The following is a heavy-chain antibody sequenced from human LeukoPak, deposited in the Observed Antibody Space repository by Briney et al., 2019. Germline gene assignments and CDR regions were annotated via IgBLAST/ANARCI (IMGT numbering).Heavy chain of an antibody. CDR2: ISYTGST. J-gene: IGHJ4*02. CDR1: GGSISSYY. V-gene: IGHV4-59*01. D-gene: IGHD1-1*01. CDR3: ARDKSLGGNWYGNDY. Sequence: PSETLSHTCTVPGGSISSYYWSWIRQSPGKGLEWIGYISYTGSTNYNPSLSSRVTISLDTSKNQFSLKLTSVTAADTAIYYCARDKSLGGNWYGNDYWGQGTLVTVSS.